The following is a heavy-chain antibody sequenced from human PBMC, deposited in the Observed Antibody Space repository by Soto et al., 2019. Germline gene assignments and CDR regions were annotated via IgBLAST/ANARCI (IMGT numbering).Heavy chain of an antibody. J-gene: IGHJ6*02. V-gene: IGHV5-51*01. Sequence: GESLKISCKGSGDSFTSYWIGWVRQMPGKGLEWMGIIYPGDSDTRYSPSFQGQVTISADKSISTAYLQWSSLKASDTAMYYCARQRGSSSIYYYGMDVWGQGTTVTVSS. D-gene: IGHD6-6*01. CDR2: IYPGDSDT. CDR3: ARQRGSSSIYYYGMDV. CDR1: GDSFTSYW.